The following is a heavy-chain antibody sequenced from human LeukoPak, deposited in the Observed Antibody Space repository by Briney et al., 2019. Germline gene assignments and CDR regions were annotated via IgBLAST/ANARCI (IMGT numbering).Heavy chain of an antibody. CDR2: VDNDGWAT. CDR3: ARDLIGWSLDP. V-gene: IGHV3-48*03. Sequence: GGSLRLSCAASGFSLSSFEMNWVRQAPAKGLERIAYVDNDGWATSYYADSVKGRFTITRDDAKSSLYLQMDSLTVEDTAVYYCARDLIGWSLDPWGQGTLVSVSS. D-gene: IGHD2-2*03. CDR1: GFSLSSFE. J-gene: IGHJ5*02.